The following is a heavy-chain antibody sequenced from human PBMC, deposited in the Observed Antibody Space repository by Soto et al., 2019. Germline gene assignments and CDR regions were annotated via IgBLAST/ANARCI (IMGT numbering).Heavy chain of an antibody. D-gene: IGHD3-16*02. CDR2: IRTTGTST. CDR3: AKGGDVWGSYHAGFQQ. Sequence: EVQLLESGGGLVQPGGSLRLSCAATGFTFSNSAMSWVRQAPGKGLEWVSVIRTTGTSTYYADSVKGRFTVSRDNSYNTVFLQMNSLRPDDTAVYHCAKGGDVWGSYHAGFQQWGQGTLVIVSS. J-gene: IGHJ1*01. CDR1: GFTFSNSA. V-gene: IGHV3-23*01.